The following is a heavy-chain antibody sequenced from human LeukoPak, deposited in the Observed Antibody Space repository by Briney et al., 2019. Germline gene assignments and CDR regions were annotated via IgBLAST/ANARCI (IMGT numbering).Heavy chain of an antibody. CDR1: GFTFRNYG. J-gene: IGHJ3*02. CDR3: ARDRSGYCSSTSCSKAAFDI. V-gene: IGHV1-3*01. D-gene: IGHD2-2*01. Sequence: GASVKFSCKASGFTFRNYGMHWVRQAPGQRLEWMGWINPTNEKTKYSEKFQGRVAISRDTGASTVYMELSSLRSEDTAIYYCARDRSGYCSSTSCSKAAFDIWGQGTMVTVSS. CDR2: INPTNEKT.